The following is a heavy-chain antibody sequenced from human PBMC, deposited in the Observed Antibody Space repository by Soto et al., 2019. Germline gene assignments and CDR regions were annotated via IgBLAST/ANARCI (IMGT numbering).Heavy chain of an antibody. J-gene: IGHJ4*02. D-gene: IGHD6-13*01. CDR3: AGGGYSSSWYRLNYFDY. V-gene: IGHV3-30-3*01. Sequence: GGSLRLSCAASGFTFSTYTMNWVRQAPGKGLEWVAVISYDGSNKYYADSVKGRFTISRDNSQNTLYLQTNSLRTEDTAVYYCAGGGYSSSWYRLNYFDYWGQGTLVTVSS. CDR1: GFTFSTYT. CDR2: ISYDGSNK.